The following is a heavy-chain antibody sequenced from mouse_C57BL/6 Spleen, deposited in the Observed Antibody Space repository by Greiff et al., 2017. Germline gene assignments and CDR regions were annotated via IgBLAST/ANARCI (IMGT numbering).Heavy chain of an antibody. D-gene: IGHD1-1*01. CDR2: IYPRSGNT. Sequence: QVQLQQSGAELARPGASVKLSCKASGYTFTSYGISWVKQRTGQGLEWIGEIYPRSGNTYYNEKFKGTATLTADKSSSTAYMELRSLTSEDSAVYFCAGRITTVVATRAMDYWGQGTSVTVSS. J-gene: IGHJ4*01. V-gene: IGHV1-81*01. CDR3: AGRITTVVATRAMDY. CDR1: GYTFTSYG.